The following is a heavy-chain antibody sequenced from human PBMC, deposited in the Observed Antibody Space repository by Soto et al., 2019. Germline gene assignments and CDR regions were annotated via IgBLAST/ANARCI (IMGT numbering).Heavy chain of an antibody. CDR2: IYHTGKT. Sequence: PSETLSLTCTVSGDAIYIGGYYWTWIRQHPGKGLEWIGYIYHTGKTYYNPSLESRVTMSVDTSKNQFSLKLASVTAADTAVYYCARGWTNWGQGTLVTV. D-gene: IGHD1-1*01. CDR3: ARGWTN. CDR1: GDAIYIGGYY. V-gene: IGHV4-31*03. J-gene: IGHJ4*02.